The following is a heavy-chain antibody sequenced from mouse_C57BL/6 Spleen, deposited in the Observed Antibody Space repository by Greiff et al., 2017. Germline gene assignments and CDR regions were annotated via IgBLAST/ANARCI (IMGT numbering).Heavy chain of an antibody. Sequence: EVHLVESGPELVKPGASVKISCKASGYSFTGYYMNWVKQSPEKSLEWIGEINPSTGGTTYNQKFKAKATLTVDKSSSTAYMQLKRLTSEDSAVYYCATNYYGSSYVYFDVWGTGTTVTVSS. J-gene: IGHJ1*03. CDR1: GYSFTGYY. D-gene: IGHD1-1*01. CDR3: ATNYYGSSYVYFDV. V-gene: IGHV1-42*01. CDR2: INPSTGGT.